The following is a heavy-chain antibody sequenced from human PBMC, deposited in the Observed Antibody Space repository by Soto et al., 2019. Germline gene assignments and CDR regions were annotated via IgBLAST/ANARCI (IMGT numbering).Heavy chain of an antibody. CDR2: IYYTGNT. J-gene: IGHJ4*02. CDR3: ARQLRLRQFDY. CDR1: GGSISSLSYY. D-gene: IGHD4-17*01. Sequence: SETLSLTCTVSGGSISSLSYYWGWIRQPPGKGLEWIGSIYYTGNTYSNPSLKSRVTISVDTSKNHFSLKPSSVTAADTAVYYCARQLRLRQFDYWGQGALVIVSS. V-gene: IGHV4-39*01.